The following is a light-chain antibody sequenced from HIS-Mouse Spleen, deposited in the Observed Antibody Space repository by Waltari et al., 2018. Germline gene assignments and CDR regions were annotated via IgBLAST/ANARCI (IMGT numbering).Light chain of an antibody. J-gene: IGKJ2*01. CDR3: QQYNSYSPKYT. CDR1: QSISSW. V-gene: IGKV1-5*03. Sequence: DIQMTQSPSTLYASVGDRVTIPCRASQSISSWLAWYQQKPGKAPKLLIYKASSLESGVPSRFSGSGSGTEFTLTISSLQPDDFATYYCQQYNSYSPKYTFGQGTKLEIK. CDR2: KAS.